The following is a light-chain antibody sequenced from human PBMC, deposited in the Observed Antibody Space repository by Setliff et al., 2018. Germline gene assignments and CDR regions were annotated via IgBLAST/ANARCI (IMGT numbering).Light chain of an antibody. CDR2: RNN. CDR3: AAWDDSLNGEV. V-gene: IGLV1-44*01. J-gene: IGLJ1*01. CDR1: SSNIGSNT. Sequence: QSALAQPPSASGTPGQRVTISCSGNSSNIGSNTVNWYQQLPGTAPKLLIYRNNQRPSGVPDRFSGSKSGTSASLAISGLQSEDEADYYCAAWDDSLNGEVFGTGTKVTVL.